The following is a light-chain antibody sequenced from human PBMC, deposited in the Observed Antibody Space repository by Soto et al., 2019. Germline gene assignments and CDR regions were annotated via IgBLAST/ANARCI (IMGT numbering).Light chain of an antibody. J-gene: IGLJ1*01. CDR1: SSDVVGYNY. CDR3: CSYTTSNTRQIV. Sequence: QSVLTQPASVSGSPGQSITISCTGTSSDVVGYNYVSWYQQQPGKAPKFMIYDVTNRPSGVSNRFSGSKSGNTASLTISGLQAEDEAEYYCCSYTTSNTRQIVFGTGTKVTVL. CDR2: DVT. V-gene: IGLV2-14*01.